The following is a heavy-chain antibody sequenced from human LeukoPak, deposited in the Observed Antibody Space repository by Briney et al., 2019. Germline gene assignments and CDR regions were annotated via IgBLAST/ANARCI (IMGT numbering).Heavy chain of an antibody. J-gene: IGHJ4*02. V-gene: IGHV4-39*01. D-gene: IGHD2-21*01. CDR3: ASVGHVVPTNPFLYF. CDR2: IYNSGST. Sequence: SETLSLTCTVSGGSISSSNYYWGWIRPPPGKGLEWIGSIYNSGSTYYNPSLKSRVTISVDTSKTQFSLHLTSVTAADTAVYYCASVGHVVPTNPFLYFWGQGILVTVSS. CDR1: GGSISSSNYY.